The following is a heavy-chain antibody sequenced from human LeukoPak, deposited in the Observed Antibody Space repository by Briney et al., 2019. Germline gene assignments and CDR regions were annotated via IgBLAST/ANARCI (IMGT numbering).Heavy chain of an antibody. CDR2: ISRNGGST. CDR3: VKESGFMVAPNSAFDI. CDR1: GFTFNSYP. V-gene: IGHV3-64D*06. J-gene: IGHJ3*02. Sequence: PGGSLRLSCSASGFTFNSYPVHWVRQAPRQELEYVSGISRNGGSTYYADSVKGRFTISRDNSKNTLYLQMSSLRAEDTAVYYCVKESGFMVAPNSAFDIWGQGTMVTVSS. D-gene: IGHD4/OR15-4a*01.